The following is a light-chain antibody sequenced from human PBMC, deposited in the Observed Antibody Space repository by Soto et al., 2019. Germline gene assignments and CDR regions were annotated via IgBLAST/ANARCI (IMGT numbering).Light chain of an antibody. CDR1: QSISSY. CDR3: QQSYSTPNT. CDR2: AAS. J-gene: IGKJ2*01. Sequence: DIQMTQSPSSLSACVGDRVTITCRASQSISSYLNWYQQKPGKAPKLLIYAASSLQSGVPSRFSGSASGTDFTLTISSLQPQDFATYYCQQSYSTPNTFGQGTKLEIK. V-gene: IGKV1-39*01.